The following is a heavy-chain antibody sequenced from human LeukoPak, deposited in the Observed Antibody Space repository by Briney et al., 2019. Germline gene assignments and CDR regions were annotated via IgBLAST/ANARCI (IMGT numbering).Heavy chain of an antibody. CDR3: ARGFLTSDAFDI. CDR1: GGSISTYY. CDR2: IHASGST. D-gene: IGHD3-9*01. Sequence: SETLSLTCTVSGGSISTYYWSWIRLSPGKGLEWIGYIHASGSTNHNPSLKSRVTISEDTSRNHFSLKLSSVTTADTALYYCARGFLTSDAFDIWGRGTMVTVSS. V-gene: IGHV4-4*09. J-gene: IGHJ3*02.